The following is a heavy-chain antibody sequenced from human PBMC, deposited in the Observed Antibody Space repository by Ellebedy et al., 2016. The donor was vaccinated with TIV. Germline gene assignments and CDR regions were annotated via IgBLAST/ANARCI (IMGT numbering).Heavy chain of an antibody. CDR1: GFTFSSFD. CDR3: VRAIGANLEAGAAGNMDV. D-gene: IGHD4/OR15-4a*01. J-gene: IGHJ6*02. V-gene: IGHV3-13*01. CDR2: IGTVSDT. Sequence: GGSLRLSCAASGFTFSSFDMHWVRQVSGKGLEWVSGIGTVSDTYSAGSVKGRLTISRENDKNSVYLQMNNLRGEDTAVYYCVRAIGANLEAGAAGNMDVWGQGTTVTVSS.